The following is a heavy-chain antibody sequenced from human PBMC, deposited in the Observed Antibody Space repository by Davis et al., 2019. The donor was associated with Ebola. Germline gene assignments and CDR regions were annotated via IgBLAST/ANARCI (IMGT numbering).Heavy chain of an antibody. D-gene: IGHD3-22*01. V-gene: IGHV4-59*08. CDR1: GASISSYY. J-gene: IGHJ4*02. CDR2: VFHTGRT. CDR3: ARGPSYISEWALDF. Sequence: SETLSLTCSVSGASISSYYWSWIRQAPGKGLEFIGYVFHTGRTNSKSSLKSRVTISVDTSKSQFSLRLSSVTAADTAVYYCARGPSYISEWALDFWGRGTLVTVSA.